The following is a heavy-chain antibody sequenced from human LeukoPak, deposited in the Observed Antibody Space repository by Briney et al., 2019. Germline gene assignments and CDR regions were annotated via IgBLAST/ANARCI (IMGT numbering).Heavy chain of an antibody. CDR3: ARSYYDSSGLYYHYGMDV. CDR1: GYTFTSYD. CDR2: MNPNSGNT. V-gene: IGHV1-8*01. J-gene: IGHJ6*02. D-gene: IGHD3-22*01. Sequence: ASVKLSCKASGYTFTSYDINWVRQATGQGLEWVGWMNPNSGNTGYAQKFQGRVTMTRNTSISTAYMELSSLRSEDTAVYYCARSYYDSSGLYYHYGMDVWGQGTTVTVSS.